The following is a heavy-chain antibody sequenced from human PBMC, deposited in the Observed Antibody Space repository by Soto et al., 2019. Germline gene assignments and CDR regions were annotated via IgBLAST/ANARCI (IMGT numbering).Heavy chain of an antibody. V-gene: IGHV1-69*13. D-gene: IGHD3-3*01. J-gene: IGHJ6*02. CDR1: GGTFSSYA. Sequence: ASVKVSCKASGGTFSSYAISWVRQAPGQGLEWMGGIIPIFGTANYAQKFQGRVTITADESTSTAYMELSSLRSEDTAVYYCASPVRFLEWPPRYYGMDVWGQGTTVTVSS. CDR3: ASPVRFLEWPPRYYGMDV. CDR2: IIPIFGTA.